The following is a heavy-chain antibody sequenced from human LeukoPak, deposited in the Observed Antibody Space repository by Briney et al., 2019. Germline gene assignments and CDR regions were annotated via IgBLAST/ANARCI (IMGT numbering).Heavy chain of an antibody. CDR1: GGAVNSYY. D-gene: IGHD3-3*01. V-gene: IGHV4-59*02. CDR2: ISHSGNI. CDR3: ARGFCSDEICQVFTH. Sequence: SETLSLTCNVSGGAVNSYYWSWIRQTPGKGLEWIGYISHSGNIDYAPSLKSRVTMSLDTSKNRFSLKLPSVTAADTALYFCARGFCSDEICQVFTHWGQGILVTVSS. J-gene: IGHJ4*02.